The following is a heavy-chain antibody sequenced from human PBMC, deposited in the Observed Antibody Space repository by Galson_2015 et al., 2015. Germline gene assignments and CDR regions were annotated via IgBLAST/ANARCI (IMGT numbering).Heavy chain of an antibody. Sequence: SVKVSCKASGYTFTSYGISWVRQAPGQGLEWMGWISAYNGNTNYAQKLQGRVTMTTDTSTSTAYMELRSLRSDDTAVCYCARETQLGGWFDPWGQGTLVTVSS. J-gene: IGHJ5*02. D-gene: IGHD6-6*01. CDR3: ARETQLGGWFDP. CDR1: GYTFTSYG. V-gene: IGHV1-18*01. CDR2: ISAYNGNT.